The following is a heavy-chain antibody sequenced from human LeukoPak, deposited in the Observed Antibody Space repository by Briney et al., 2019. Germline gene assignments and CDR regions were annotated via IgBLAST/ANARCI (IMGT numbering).Heavy chain of an antibody. V-gene: IGHV3-9*03. J-gene: IGHJ6*03. Sequence: QPGGSLRLSCAASGFTFDEYAMHWVRQPPGKGLEWVSGISWNSYDIGYADSVKGRFTISRDNAKNSLYLQMNSLRAEDMALYYCAKGVGTSYHYHMDVWGKGTTVIVS. CDR2: ISWNSYDI. CDR3: AKGVGTSYHYHMDV. D-gene: IGHD1-26*01. CDR1: GFTFDEYA.